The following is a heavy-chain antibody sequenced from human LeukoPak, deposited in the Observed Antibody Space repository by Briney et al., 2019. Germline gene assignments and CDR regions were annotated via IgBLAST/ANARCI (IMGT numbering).Heavy chain of an antibody. Sequence: GASVKVSCKASGYTFTSYDINWVRQATGQGLEWMGWMNPNSGNTGYAQKFQGRVTITRNTSISTAYMELRSLRSEDTAVYYCARAPSWGGLSSGSYYFDYWGQGTLVTVSS. CDR3: ARAPSWGGLSSGSYYFDY. D-gene: IGHD6-19*01. CDR2: MNPNSGNT. V-gene: IGHV1-8*03. J-gene: IGHJ4*02. CDR1: GYTFTSYD.